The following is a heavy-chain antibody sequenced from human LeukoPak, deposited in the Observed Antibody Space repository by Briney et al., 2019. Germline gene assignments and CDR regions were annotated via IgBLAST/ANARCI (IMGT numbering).Heavy chain of an antibody. D-gene: IGHD1-26*01. CDR2: ISGSGDST. Sequence: GGSLRLSCAASGFTFSSSAMSWVRQAPGKGLNWVSRISGSGDSTYYADSVKGRFTISRDNSKNTLYLQMNNLRAEDTAVYYCATQAGSGSYVFDYWGQGTLVTVSS. CDR1: GFTFSSSA. V-gene: IGHV3-23*01. J-gene: IGHJ4*02. CDR3: ATQAGSGSYVFDY.